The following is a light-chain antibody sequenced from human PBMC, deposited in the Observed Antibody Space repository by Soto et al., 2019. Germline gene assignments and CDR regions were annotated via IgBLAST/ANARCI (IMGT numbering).Light chain of an antibody. CDR1: QSVGNL. CDR3: QKSGS. CDR2: DVV. Sequence: EIVLTQSPVTLSVSPGERATLSCRASQSVGNLLAWYQQRPGQAPRLLMYDVVNRATGIPARFSGSGSGTDFTLTISSLETEDSAVYHCQKSGSFGQGTKLEIK. V-gene: IGKV3-11*01. J-gene: IGKJ2*01.